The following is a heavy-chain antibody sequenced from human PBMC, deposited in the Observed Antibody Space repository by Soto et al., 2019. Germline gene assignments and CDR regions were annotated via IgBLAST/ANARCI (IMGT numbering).Heavy chain of an antibody. CDR1: GGTFSSYA. Sequence: QVQLVQSGAEVKKPGSSVKVSCKASGGTFSSYAISWVRQAPGQGLEWMGGIIPIFGTANYAHKFQGRVTITADKSTSTAYMELSSLRSEDTAVYYCARGARWNPIYYYYGMDVWGQGTTVTVSS. J-gene: IGHJ6*02. CDR2: IIPIFGTA. D-gene: IGHD1-1*01. CDR3: ARGARWNPIYYYYGMDV. V-gene: IGHV1-69*06.